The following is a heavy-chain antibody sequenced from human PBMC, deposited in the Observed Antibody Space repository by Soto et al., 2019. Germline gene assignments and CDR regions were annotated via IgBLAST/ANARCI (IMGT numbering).Heavy chain of an antibody. V-gene: IGHV5-51*01. CDR3: ARQVRDSSSWPHYYYYYGTDV. CDR1: GYSFTSYW. Sequence: PGESLKISCKGSGYSFTSYWIGWVRQMPGKGLEWMGIIYPGDSDTRYSPSFQGQVTISADKSISTAYLQWSSLKASDTAMYYCARQVRDSSSWPHYYYYYGTDVWGQGTTVTVSS. D-gene: IGHD6-13*01. J-gene: IGHJ6*02. CDR2: IYPGDSDT.